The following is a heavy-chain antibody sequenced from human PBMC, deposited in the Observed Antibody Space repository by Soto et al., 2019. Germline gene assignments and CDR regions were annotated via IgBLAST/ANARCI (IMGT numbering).Heavy chain of an antibody. CDR2: ISGSGGST. Sequence: EVQLLESGGGLVQPGGSLRLSCAASGITFSSYAMSWVRQAPGKGLEWASGISGSGGSTYYADSVKGRFTISRDNSKNTLYLQMNSLGAEDTAVYYCAKVRSPSYGSSSEDYWGQGTLVTVSS. V-gene: IGHV3-23*01. CDR1: GITFSSYA. CDR3: AKVRSPSYGSSSEDY. J-gene: IGHJ4*02. D-gene: IGHD6-6*01.